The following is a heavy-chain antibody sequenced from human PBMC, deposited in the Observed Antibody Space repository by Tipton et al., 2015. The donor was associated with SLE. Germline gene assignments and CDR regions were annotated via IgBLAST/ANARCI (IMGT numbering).Heavy chain of an antibody. Sequence: TLSLTCAVYGGSFRGYYFRWVRQPPGKGLEGGGEINHSGSTNYNPSLKSRVTISVDTSKNQFSRKLTSLTAADTAVYYCARGLYGDEPGYWGQGTLVTVSS. J-gene: IGHJ4*02. CDR2: INHSGST. CDR3: ARGLYGDEPGY. D-gene: IGHD4-17*01. V-gene: IGHV4-34*01. CDR1: GGSFRGYY.